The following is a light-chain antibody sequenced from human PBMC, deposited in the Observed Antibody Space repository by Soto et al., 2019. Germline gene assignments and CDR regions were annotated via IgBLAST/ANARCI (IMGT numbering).Light chain of an antibody. Sequence: EIVLTQSPGTLSLSPGERATLSCRASQSVSSNYLVWYQQKPGQDPRLLIYSASSRATGIPDRFSGSGSGTDFTLTISRLEPEDFAVYYCHQYGGSPVYTFGQGTKLEIK. J-gene: IGKJ2*01. V-gene: IGKV3-20*01. CDR2: SAS. CDR3: HQYGGSPVYT. CDR1: QSVSSNY.